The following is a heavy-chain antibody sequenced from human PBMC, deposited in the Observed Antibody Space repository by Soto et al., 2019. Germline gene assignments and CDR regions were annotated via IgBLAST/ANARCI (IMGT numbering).Heavy chain of an antibody. D-gene: IGHD2-15*01. Sequence: ASVKVSCKASGYTFTSYGISWVRQAPGQGLDWMGWISAYNGNTKYAQDLQGRVTMTTDTSTSTAYMELRSLRTDDTAVYYCARFSGGSYNTYYFYYGMDVWGQGTTVTVSS. CDR3: ARFSGGSYNTYYFYYGMDV. V-gene: IGHV1-18*01. CDR2: ISAYNGNT. J-gene: IGHJ6*02. CDR1: GYTFTSYG.